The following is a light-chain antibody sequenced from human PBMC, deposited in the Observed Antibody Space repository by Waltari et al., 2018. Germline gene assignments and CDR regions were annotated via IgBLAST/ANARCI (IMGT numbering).Light chain of an antibody. Sequence: QSVLTQPSSASGTPGQRVTISCSGSSYNTETNTVNWYPQLPGTAPKPLIDVDNHRPSGVPDRFSGSKSGTSASLAISGLQSEDEADYYCASWDDSLSGWVFGGGTKLTVL. CDR1: SYNTETNT. CDR3: ASWDDSLSGWV. V-gene: IGLV1-44*01. CDR2: VDN. J-gene: IGLJ2*01.